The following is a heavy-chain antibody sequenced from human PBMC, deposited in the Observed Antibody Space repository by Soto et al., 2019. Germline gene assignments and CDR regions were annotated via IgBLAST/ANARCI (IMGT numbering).Heavy chain of an antibody. Sequence: QVQLVQSGAEVKKPGASVKVSCKASGYTFTSYGISWVRQAPGQGLEWMGWISAYNGNTNYAQKLQGRVTMTTDTSTSTAYMELRSLRSDDTAVYYCVRAYSSGWYIAGSPYAFDIWGQGTMVTVSS. CDR3: VRAYSSGWYIAGSPYAFDI. J-gene: IGHJ3*02. V-gene: IGHV1-18*01. CDR2: ISAYNGNT. D-gene: IGHD6-19*01. CDR1: GYTFTSYG.